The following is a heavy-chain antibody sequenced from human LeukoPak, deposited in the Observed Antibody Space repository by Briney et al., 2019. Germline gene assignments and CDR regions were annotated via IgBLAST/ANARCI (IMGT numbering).Heavy chain of an antibody. V-gene: IGHV4-59*01. CDR1: GGSISSYY. CDR3: ARAGYSYGTGYYFDY. J-gene: IGHJ4*02. CDR2: IYYTGAT. D-gene: IGHD5-18*01. Sequence: PSETLSLTCTVSGGSISSYYWSWIRLPPGKGLEWIGYIYYTGATCYNPSPKSRVTISLDTSKNQFSLKLSSVTAADAAVYYCARAGYSYGTGYYFDYWGQGALVTVSS.